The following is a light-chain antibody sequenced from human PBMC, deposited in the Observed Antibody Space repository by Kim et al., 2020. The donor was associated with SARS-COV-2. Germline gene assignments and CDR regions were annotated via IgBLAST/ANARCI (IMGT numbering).Light chain of an antibody. CDR1: QDISKY. CDR3: QQYDNRPPLT. Sequence: DIQMTQSPSSVSASVGDRVTITCQASQDISKYLNWYQQKPGKAPELLIYDSSTLETGVPSRFRGNGSGTHYTFTITSLQPEDIATYYCQQYDNRPPLTFGGGTKVDIK. J-gene: IGKJ4*01. V-gene: IGKV1-33*01. CDR2: DSS.